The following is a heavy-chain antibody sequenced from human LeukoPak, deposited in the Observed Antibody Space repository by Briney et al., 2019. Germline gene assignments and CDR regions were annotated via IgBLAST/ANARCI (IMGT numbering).Heavy chain of an antibody. J-gene: IGHJ5*02. V-gene: IGHV4-59*01. CDR3: AREYNWFDP. CDR1: GGSISSYY. Sequence: SETLSLTCTVSGGSISSYYWSWIRQPPGKGLEWIGYVYYSGSSHYNPSLKSRVTISLDTSKNQFSLPLTSVAAADTAVYYCAREYNWFDPWGQGTLVTVSS. CDR2: VYYSGSS.